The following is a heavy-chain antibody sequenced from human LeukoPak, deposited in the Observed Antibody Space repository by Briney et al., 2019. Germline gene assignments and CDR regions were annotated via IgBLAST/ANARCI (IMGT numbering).Heavy chain of an antibody. CDR2: ISYDGSNK. CDR3: ARVDPYSGLYYYGMDV. D-gene: IGHD5-12*01. V-gene: IGHV3-30-3*01. CDR1: GFTFSSYA. Sequence: GGSLRLSCAASGFTFSSYAMHWVRQAPGKGLEWVAVISYDGSNKYYADSVKGRFTISRDNSKNTLYLQMNSLRAEDTAVYYCARVDPYSGLYYYGMDVWGQGTTVTVSS. J-gene: IGHJ6*02.